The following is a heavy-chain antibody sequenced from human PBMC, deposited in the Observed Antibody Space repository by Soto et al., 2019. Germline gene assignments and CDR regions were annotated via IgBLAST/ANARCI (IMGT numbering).Heavy chain of an antibody. V-gene: IGHV4-4*02. J-gene: IGHJ4*02. CDR3: ARHIDYSFDY. D-gene: IGHD3-9*01. CDR2: VSQLGTT. Sequence: SXTLSLTCAVSGGPISGYWGWVRQPPGKGLEWIGEVSQLGTTKYNPSLKSRVTITVDMSKNQFSLKLTSLTAADTAVYYCARHIDYSFDYWGQGILVTVSS. CDR1: GGPISGY.